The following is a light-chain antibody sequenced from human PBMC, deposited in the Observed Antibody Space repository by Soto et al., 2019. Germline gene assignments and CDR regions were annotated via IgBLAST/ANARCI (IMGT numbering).Light chain of an antibody. CDR3: QQYGSPPIT. J-gene: IGKJ5*01. Sequence: IELMQSPGTLSLSPGERVTLSCRASQSVSSSSLAWYQQKPGQAPRLLIFGASTRATGIPDRFSGSGSGTDFTLTISRLEPEDFAVYYCQQYGSPPITFGQGTRLDIK. CDR1: QSVSSSS. CDR2: GAS. V-gene: IGKV3-20*01.